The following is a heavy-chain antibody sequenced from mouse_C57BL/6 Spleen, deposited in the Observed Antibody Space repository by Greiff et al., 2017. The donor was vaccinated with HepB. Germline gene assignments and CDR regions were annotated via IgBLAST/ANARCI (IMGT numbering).Heavy chain of an antibody. CDR1: GYAFTNYL. Sequence: QVQLQQSGAELVRPGTSVKVSCKASGYAFTNYLIEWVKQRPGQGLEWIGVINPGSGGTNYNEKFKGKATLTADKSSSTAYMQLSSLTSEDSAVYFCARCGTTVPFDYWGQGTTLTVSS. D-gene: IGHD1-1*01. J-gene: IGHJ2*01. V-gene: IGHV1-54*01. CDR2: INPGSGGT. CDR3: ARCGTTVPFDY.